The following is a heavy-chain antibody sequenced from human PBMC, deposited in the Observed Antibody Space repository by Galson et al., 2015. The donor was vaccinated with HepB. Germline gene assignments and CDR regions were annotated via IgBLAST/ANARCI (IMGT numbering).Heavy chain of an antibody. D-gene: IGHD2-15*01. CDR2: ISPYKRYT. J-gene: IGHJ6*02. V-gene: IGHV1-18*01. Sequence: TFSSFSITWVRQAPGQGLEWMGWISPYKRYTDYAQKLQGRVTMTTDTATSTAYMELRSLRSDDTAVYFCATVAYSGGTWYPDYFGMDVWGQGTTVIVSS. CDR1: TFSSFS. CDR3: ATVAYSGGTWYPDYFGMDV.